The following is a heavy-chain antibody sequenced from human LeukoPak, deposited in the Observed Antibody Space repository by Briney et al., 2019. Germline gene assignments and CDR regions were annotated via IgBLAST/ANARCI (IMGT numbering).Heavy chain of an antibody. CDR2: IYYSGST. CDR1: GGSISSYY. CDR3: AHFRGRSNERFPDAFDI. D-gene: IGHD3-3*01. V-gene: IGHV4-59*01. J-gene: IGHJ3*02. Sequence: PSETLSLTCTVSGGSISSYYWSWIRQPPGKGLEWIGYIYYSGSTNYNPSLKSRVTISVDTSKNQFSLKLSSVTAADTAVYYCAHFRGRSNERFPDAFDIWGQGTMVTVSS.